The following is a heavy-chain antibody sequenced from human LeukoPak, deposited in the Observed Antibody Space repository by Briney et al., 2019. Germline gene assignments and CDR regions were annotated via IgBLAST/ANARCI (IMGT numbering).Heavy chain of an antibody. J-gene: IGHJ3*02. CDR3: ATSLYDFWSGYAFDI. CDR1: GYTLTELS. D-gene: IGHD3-3*01. CDR2: FDPEDGET. V-gene: IGHV1-24*01. Sequence: GGSVKVSCKVSGYTLTELSMHWVRQAPGKGLEWMGGFDPEDGETIYAQKFQGRVTMTEDTSTDTAYMELSSLRSEDTAVYYCATSLYDFWSGYAFDIWGQGTMVTVSS.